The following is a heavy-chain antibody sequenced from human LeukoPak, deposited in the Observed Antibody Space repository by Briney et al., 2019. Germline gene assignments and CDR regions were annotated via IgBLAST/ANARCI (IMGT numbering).Heavy chain of an antibody. D-gene: IGHD3-16*01. CDR2: ISYNGGST. CDR3: AKPPNYGAYYYGMDV. J-gene: IGHJ6*04. CDR1: GFTFTNYA. V-gene: IGHV3-23*01. Sequence: GGSLRLSCAASGFTFTNYAMSGVRQAPGKGLDWVSAISYNGGSTYYSDSVKGRFTISRENSKNTVYLQMNSLRAADTAVYYCAKPPNYGAYYYGMDVWRKGTTVTVSS.